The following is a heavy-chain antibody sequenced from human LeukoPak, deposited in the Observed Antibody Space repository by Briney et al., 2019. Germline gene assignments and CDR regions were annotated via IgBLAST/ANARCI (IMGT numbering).Heavy chain of an antibody. CDR3: ARDGPVSGSSPYYYYYYMDV. V-gene: IGHV4-59*01. J-gene: IGHJ6*03. CDR2: IYYSGST. Sequence: SETLSLTCTVSGGSISSYYWSWIRQPPGKGLEWIGYIYYSGSTNYNPSLKSRVTVSVDTSKNQFSLKLSSVTAADTAVYYCARDGPVSGSSPYYYYYYMDVWGKGTTVTVSS. D-gene: IGHD1-26*01. CDR1: GGSISSYY.